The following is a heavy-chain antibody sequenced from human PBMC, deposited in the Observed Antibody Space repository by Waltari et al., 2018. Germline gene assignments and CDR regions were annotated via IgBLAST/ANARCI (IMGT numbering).Heavy chain of an antibody. CDR1: GFTLRNGV. CDR3: ARGTGYYFDY. V-gene: IGHV3-23*04. CDR2: ISGSGNT. J-gene: IGHJ4*02. Sequence: VQLVESGGGLVQPGGSLRLSRAASGFTLRNGVRRWVRLATGKGLEWVSTISGSGNTYYADSVKGRFTISRDTSKNTLYLQMDSLRAEDTAVFYCARGTGYYFDYWGQGALVTVSS. D-gene: IGHD3-10*01.